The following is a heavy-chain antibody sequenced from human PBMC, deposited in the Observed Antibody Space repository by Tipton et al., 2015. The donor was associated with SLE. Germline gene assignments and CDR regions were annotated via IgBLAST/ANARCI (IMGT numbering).Heavy chain of an antibody. V-gene: IGHV3-7*01. CDR2: IKQDGSEK. Sequence: GSLRLSCAASGFTFSSYLMNWVRQAPGKGLEWVANIKQDGSEKYYVDSVKGRFTISRDNVKNLLYLQMNSLRVEDTAVYYCARDQGWFDPWGQGTVVTVSS. CDR1: GFTFSSYL. J-gene: IGHJ5*02. CDR3: ARDQGWFDP.